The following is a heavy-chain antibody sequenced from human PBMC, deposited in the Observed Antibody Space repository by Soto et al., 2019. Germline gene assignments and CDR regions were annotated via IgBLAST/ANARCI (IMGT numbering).Heavy chain of an antibody. J-gene: IGHJ6*02. Sequence: QMRLVQSGAEVKKPGSSVKVSCKASGDTFSNFAFSWVRRAPGQGLEWMGGINPMFIEPDYAQKFRDRITIDADESMSTVYVEQRSPRFYDTGVHFWSRDPHSNGGGSSAFYGMDVWGQGTTVTVTS. D-gene: IGHD4-4*01. V-gene: IGHV1-69*01. CDR1: GDTFSNFA. CDR2: INPMFIEP. CDR3: SRDPHSNGGGSSAFYGMDV.